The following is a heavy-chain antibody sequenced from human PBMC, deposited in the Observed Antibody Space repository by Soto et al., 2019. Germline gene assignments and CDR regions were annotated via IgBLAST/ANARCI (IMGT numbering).Heavy chain of an antibody. CDR3: AREVQVHTPAFVY. J-gene: IGHJ4*02. CDR1: GGTFNTYA. Sequence: QVQLVQSGAEMKKTGSSVKVSCQSSGGTFNTYAMNWLRQAPGQGPEWMGDISPMFGAANYAPKFQGRVTITAVESTGTSYMQLSSLTSEDTALYFCAREVQVHTPAFVYWGQGTLVTVSS. CDR2: ISPMFGAA. V-gene: IGHV1-69*19. D-gene: IGHD3-10*01.